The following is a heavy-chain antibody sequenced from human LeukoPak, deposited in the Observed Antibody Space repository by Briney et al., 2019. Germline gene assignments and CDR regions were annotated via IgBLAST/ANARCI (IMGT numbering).Heavy chain of an antibody. Sequence: GASVKVSCKASGYTFTGYYMHWVRQAPGQGLEGMRWINPNSGGTDYAQKFQGRVTMNRDTSISTAYMELSRLRSDDTAVYYCARDGGAYCGGDCYFADDYWGQGTLVTVSS. CDR1: GYTFTGYY. CDR3: ARDGGAYCGGDCYFADDY. V-gene: IGHV1-2*02. J-gene: IGHJ4*02. CDR2: INPNSGGT. D-gene: IGHD2-21*02.